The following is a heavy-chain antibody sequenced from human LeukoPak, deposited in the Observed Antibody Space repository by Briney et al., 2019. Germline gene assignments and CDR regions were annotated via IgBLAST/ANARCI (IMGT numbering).Heavy chain of an antibody. CDR3: ARELIHRGGSYPDY. CDR2: TYYRSKWYN. V-gene: IGHV6-1*01. Sequence: SQTLSLTCAISGDSVSSNSAAWTWIRQSPSRGLQWLGRTYYRSKWYNDYAVSVKSRITIHPDTSKSQFSLQLNSVTPEDTAVYFCARELIHRGGSYPDYWGQGTLVTVSS. D-gene: IGHD1-26*01. J-gene: IGHJ4*02. CDR1: GDSVSSNSAA.